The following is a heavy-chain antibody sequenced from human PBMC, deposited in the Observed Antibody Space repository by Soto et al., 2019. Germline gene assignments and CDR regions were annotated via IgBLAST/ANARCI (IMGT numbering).Heavy chain of an antibody. V-gene: IGHV1-69*12. D-gene: IGHD3-9*01. J-gene: IGHJ4*02. Sequence: QVQLVQSGAEVKKPGSSVKVSCKASGDTFSRYTFTWVRQTPGQGLEWMGGIIPLFGTPIYSQTFKGKATITADESTTTLYLALSNLRSADTAVYYCARAGKCLDFLHACWFDYWGQGTLVTVSS. CDR2: IIPLFGTP. CDR3: ARAGKCLDFLHACWFDY. CDR1: GDTFSRYT.